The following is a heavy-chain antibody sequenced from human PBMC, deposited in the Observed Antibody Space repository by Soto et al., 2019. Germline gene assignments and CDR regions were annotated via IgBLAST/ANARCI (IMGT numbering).Heavy chain of an antibody. V-gene: IGHV4-59*08. Sequence: SETLSLTCTVSGGSISSYYWSWIRQPPGKGLEWIGYIYYSGSTNYNPSLKSRVTISVDTSKNQFSLKLSSVTAADTAVYYCARHEELELDYYYYYLDVWGKGTTVTVSS. CDR1: GGSISSYY. CDR3: ARHEELELDYYYYYLDV. CDR2: IYYSGST. D-gene: IGHD1-7*01. J-gene: IGHJ6*03.